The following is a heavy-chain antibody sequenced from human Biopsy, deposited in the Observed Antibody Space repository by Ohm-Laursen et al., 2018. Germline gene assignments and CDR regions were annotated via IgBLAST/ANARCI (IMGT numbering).Heavy chain of an antibody. CDR1: GYAVTEFS. D-gene: IGHD1-1*01. CDR3: AADINVWNVNY. J-gene: IGHJ4*02. V-gene: IGHV1-24*01. CDR2: FAPENGKT. Sequence: SSVKVSCNVSGYAVTEFSMHWVRQAPGKGLEWMGGFAPENGKTIYAQKFQGRVTMTEDTSTDTAYMELSSLRSEDTAVYYCAADINVWNVNYWGQGTQVTVSS.